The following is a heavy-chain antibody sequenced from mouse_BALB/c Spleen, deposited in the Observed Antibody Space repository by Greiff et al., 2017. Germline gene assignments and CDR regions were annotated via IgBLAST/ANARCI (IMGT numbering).Heavy chain of an antibody. CDR3: ARWGYDYSWFAY. D-gene: IGHD2-4*01. V-gene: IGHV14-1*02. CDR2: IDPENGNT. J-gene: IGHJ3*01. Sequence: VQLQQSGAELVRPGALVKLSCKASGFNIKDYYMHWVKQRPEQGLEWIGWIDPENGNTIYDPKFQGKASITADTSSNTAYLQLSSLTSEDTAVYYCARWGYDYSWFAYWGQGTLVTVSA. CDR1: GFNIKDYY.